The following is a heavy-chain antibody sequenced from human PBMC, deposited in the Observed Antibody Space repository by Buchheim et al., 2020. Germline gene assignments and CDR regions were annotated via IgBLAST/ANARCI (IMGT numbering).Heavy chain of an antibody. CDR1: GFIFSKYS. CDR3: AKSNWVNYDSSGYPDY. D-gene: IGHD3-22*01. J-gene: IGHJ4*02. V-gene: IGHV3-23*04. Sequence: EVQLVESGGGLVQPGGSLRLSCAASGFIFSKYSMNWVRQAPGKGLEWVSYISGSTYYADSVKGRFTISRDNSKNTLYLQMNSLRAEDTAVYYCAKSNWVNYDSSGYPDYWGQGTL. CDR2: ISGST.